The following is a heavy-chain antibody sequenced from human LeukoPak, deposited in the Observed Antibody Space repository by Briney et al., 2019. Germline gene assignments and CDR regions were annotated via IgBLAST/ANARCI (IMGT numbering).Heavy chain of an antibody. CDR3: AREEDGGNDY. CDR2: ISGNGVST. J-gene: IGHJ4*02. CDR1: GFTFSDYP. D-gene: IGHD4-23*01. V-gene: IGHV3-64*01. Sequence: GGSLRLSCAASGFTFSDYPMHWVRQAPGKGPEYVSAISGNGVSTYYASSVKGRFTISRDNSKNTLYLQMGSLRAEDMAVYYCAREEDGGNDYWGQGTLVTVSS.